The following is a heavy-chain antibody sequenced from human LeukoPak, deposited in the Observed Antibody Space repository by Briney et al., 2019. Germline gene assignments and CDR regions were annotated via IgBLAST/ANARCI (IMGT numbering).Heavy chain of an antibody. CDR3: ARDQGGHDSGGKWGFYYFDY. V-gene: IGHV1-2*02. J-gene: IGHJ4*02. CDR1: GYTFTSYY. D-gene: IGHD3-22*01. CDR2: FNPTSGGT. Sequence: ASVKVSCKASGYTFTSYYMHWVRQAPGQGLEWMGWFNPTSGGTNYAQKFQGRVTMTRDTSISTAYMELSRLRLDDTAGYYCARDQGGHDSGGKWGFYYFDYWGQGTLVTVSS.